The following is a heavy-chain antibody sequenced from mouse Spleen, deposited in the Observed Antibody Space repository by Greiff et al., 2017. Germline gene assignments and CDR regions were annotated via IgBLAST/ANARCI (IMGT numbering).Heavy chain of an antibody. CDR2: IWSDGST. J-gene: IGHJ4*01. V-gene: IGHV2-6-1*01. Sequence: VKLVESGPGLVAPSQSLSITCTVSGFSFTSYGVHWVRQPPGKGLEWLVVIWSDGSTTYNSALKSRLSISKDNSKSQVFLKMNSLQTDDTAMYYCARHGAYDGSYGEAMDYWGQGTSVTVSS. CDR1: GFSFTSYG. D-gene: IGHD2-10*01. CDR3: ARHGAYDGSYGEAMDY.